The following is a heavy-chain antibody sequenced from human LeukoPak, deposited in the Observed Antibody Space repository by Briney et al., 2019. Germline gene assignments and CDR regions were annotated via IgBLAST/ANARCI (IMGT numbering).Heavy chain of an antibody. J-gene: IGHJ4*02. CDR1: GFTFSSYW. Sequence: GGSPRLSCAASGFTFSSYWMSWVRQAPGKGLEWVANIKQDGSEKYYVDSVKGRFTISRDNAKNSLYLQMNSLRAEDTAVYYCAREKYSSGWYVDYWGQGTLVTVSS. CDR2: IKQDGSEK. CDR3: AREKYSSGWYVDY. D-gene: IGHD6-19*01. V-gene: IGHV3-7*01.